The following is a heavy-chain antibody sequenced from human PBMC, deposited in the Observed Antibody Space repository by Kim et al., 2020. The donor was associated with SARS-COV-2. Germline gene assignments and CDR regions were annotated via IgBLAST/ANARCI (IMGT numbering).Heavy chain of an antibody. CDR1: GFTFSSYW. CDR3: AREAGYSYGYVYYYGMDV. Sequence: GGSLRLSCAASGFTFSSYWMHWVRQAPGKGLVWVSRINSDGSSTSYADSVKGRFTISRDNAKNTLYLQMNSLRAEDTAVYYCAREAGYSYGYVYYYGMDVWGQGTTVTVSS. D-gene: IGHD5-18*01. J-gene: IGHJ6*02. V-gene: IGHV3-74*01. CDR2: INSDGSST.